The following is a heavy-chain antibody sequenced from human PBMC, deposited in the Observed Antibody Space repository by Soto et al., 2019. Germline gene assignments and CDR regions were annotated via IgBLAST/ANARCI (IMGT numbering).Heavy chain of an antibody. CDR2: IYHSGST. Sequence: SETLSLTCAVSGGSISSSNWWSWVRQPPGKGLEWIGEIYHSGSTNHNPSLKSRVTISVDKSKNQFSLKLSSVTAADTDVYYCAAGSGSFLPFDYWGQGTLVTVSS. CDR1: GGSISSSNW. D-gene: IGHD3-10*01. V-gene: IGHV4-4*02. J-gene: IGHJ4*02. CDR3: AAGSGSFLPFDY.